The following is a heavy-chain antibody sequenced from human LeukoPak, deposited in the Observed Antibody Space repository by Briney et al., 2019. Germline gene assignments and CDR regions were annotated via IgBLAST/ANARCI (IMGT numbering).Heavy chain of an antibody. CDR1: GYSVSSGYW. J-gene: IGHJ6*02. Sequence: SGTLSLTCAVSGYSVSSGYWWSWVRQSPGKGLEWIGEINHSGSTTNYNPSLKSRVTISVDTSKNQFSLKLSSVTAADTAVYYCARFGPGRATVTTRDRYYGMDVWGQGTTVTVSS. V-gene: IGHV4-4*02. CDR2: INHSGST. CDR3: ARFGPGRATVTTRDRYYGMDV. D-gene: IGHD4-11*01.